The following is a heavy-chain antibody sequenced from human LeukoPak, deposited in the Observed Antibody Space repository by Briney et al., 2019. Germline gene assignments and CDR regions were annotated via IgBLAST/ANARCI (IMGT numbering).Heavy chain of an antibody. CDR1: GGSVSCYY. CDR2: ISHSGNT. CDR3: ARGAGWYEY. J-gene: IGHJ4*02. D-gene: IGHD6-19*01. V-gene: IGHV4-59*02. Sequence: SETLSLTCTVSGGSVSCYYWSWLRQPPGKGLEWIAYISHSGNTNYNPSLKSRVTISKDTSKSQFSLRLNSVTAADTAVYHCARGAGWYEYWGQGTLVTVSS.